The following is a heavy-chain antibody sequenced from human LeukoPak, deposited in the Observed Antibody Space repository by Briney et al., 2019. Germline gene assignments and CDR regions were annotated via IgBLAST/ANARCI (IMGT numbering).Heavy chain of an antibody. J-gene: IGHJ4*02. CDR1: GFTFNSYW. V-gene: IGHV3-74*01. Sequence: PGGSLRLSCVASGFTFNSYWMHWVRKAPGKGLVWVSRINSDGSRTTYADSVKGRFTISRDNAKNTVYLQMNSLRSEDTAVYYCAREYSNLDYWGQGTLVTVSS. CDR3: AREYSNLDY. CDR2: INSDGSRT. D-gene: IGHD4-11*01.